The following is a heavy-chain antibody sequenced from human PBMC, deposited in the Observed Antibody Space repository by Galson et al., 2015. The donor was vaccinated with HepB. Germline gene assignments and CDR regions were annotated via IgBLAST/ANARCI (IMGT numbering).Heavy chain of an antibody. D-gene: IGHD6-13*01. Sequence: PALVKPTQTLTLTCTFSGFSLSTSGMCVSWIRQPPGKALEWLALIDWDDDKYYSTSLKTRLTISKDTSKNQVVLTMTNMDPVDTATYYCARIRSCWAAAGTGWFDPWGQGTLVTVSS. V-gene: IGHV2-70*01. J-gene: IGHJ5*02. CDR2: IDWDDDK. CDR3: ARIRSCWAAAGTGWFDP. CDR1: GFSLSTSGMC.